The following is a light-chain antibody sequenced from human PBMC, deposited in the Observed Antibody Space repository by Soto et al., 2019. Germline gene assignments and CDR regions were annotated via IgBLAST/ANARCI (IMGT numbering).Light chain of an antibody. J-gene: IGLJ1*01. CDR1: SRDIGAYNY. V-gene: IGLV2-8*01. CDR2: EVF. CDR3: SSYAGRETGV. Sequence: QLVLTQPPSASGSPGQSVTISCTGTSRDIGAYNYVSWYQQHPGQAPKLIIYEVFRRPSGVPDRFSGSKSGNTASLTVSGLQPGDEADYYCSSYAGRETGVFGPGTKLTVL.